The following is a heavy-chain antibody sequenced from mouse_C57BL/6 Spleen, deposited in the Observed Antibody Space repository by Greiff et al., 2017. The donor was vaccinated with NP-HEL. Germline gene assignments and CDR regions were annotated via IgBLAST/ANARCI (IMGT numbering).Heavy chain of an antibody. J-gene: IGHJ4*01. Sequence: QVQLQQSGAELVRPGTSVKMSCKASGYTFTNYWIGWAKQRPGHGLEWIGDIYPGGGYTNYNEKFKGKATLTADKSSSTAYMQFSSLTSEDSAIYYCARHYYGSSFYYAMDYWGQGTSVTVSS. CDR3: ARHYYGSSFYYAMDY. CDR1: GYTFTNYW. D-gene: IGHD1-1*01. V-gene: IGHV1-63*01. CDR2: IYPGGGYT.